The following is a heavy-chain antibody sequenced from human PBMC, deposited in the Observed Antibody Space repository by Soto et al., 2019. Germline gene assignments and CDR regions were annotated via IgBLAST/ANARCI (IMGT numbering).Heavy chain of an antibody. CDR2: IYYSGST. CDR3: ERDYLVVPHSVIDY. D-gene: IGHD2-2*01. Sequence: SETLSLTCTVSGGSISSGGYYWSWIRQHPGKGLEWIGYIYYSGSTYYNPSLKSRVTISVDTSKNQFSLKLSSVTAADTAVYYCERDYLVVPHSVIDYWGQGTLVTVSS. CDR1: GGSISSGGYY. J-gene: IGHJ4*02. V-gene: IGHV4-31*03.